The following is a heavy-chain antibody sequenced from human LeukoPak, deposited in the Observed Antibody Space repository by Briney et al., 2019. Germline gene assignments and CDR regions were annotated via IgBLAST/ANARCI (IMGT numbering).Heavy chain of an antibody. CDR2: ITASGTAM. V-gene: IGHV3-48*02. J-gene: IGHJ4*02. CDR1: GFTFSSYS. CDR3: ASSGSYRFDY. Sequence: GGSLRLSCAASGFTFSSYSMNWVRQAAGKGLEWVSHITASGTAMFYADSVKGRFTISRDNAKNSLYLQMNSLRDEDTAVYYCASSGSYRFDYWGQGTLVTVSS. D-gene: IGHD1-26*01.